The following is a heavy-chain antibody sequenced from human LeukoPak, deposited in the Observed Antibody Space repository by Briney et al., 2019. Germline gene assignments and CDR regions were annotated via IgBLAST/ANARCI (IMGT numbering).Heavy chain of an antibody. CDR3: ARDPIHYYDSSGYSRRYGMDV. D-gene: IGHD3-22*01. J-gene: IGHJ6*02. Sequence: ASVKVSCKASGYTFTSYYMHWVRQAPGQGLEWMGIINPSGGSTSYAQKFQGRVTMTRDTSTSTVYMELSSLRSEDTAVYYCARDPIHYYDSSGYSRRYGMDVWGQGTTVTVSS. CDR2: INPSGGST. CDR1: GYTFTSYY. V-gene: IGHV1-46*01.